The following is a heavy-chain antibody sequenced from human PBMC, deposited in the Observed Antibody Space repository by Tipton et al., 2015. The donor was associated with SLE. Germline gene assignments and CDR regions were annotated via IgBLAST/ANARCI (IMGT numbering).Heavy chain of an antibody. D-gene: IGHD4-23*01. J-gene: IGHJ3*01. CDR2: VYYKVRT. Sequence: LRLPCNVSGVSLTSGGYYWSWIRQRPGTGPEWIWTVYYKVRTYDNPSLKSRMTMSLDTSKNQLSLNLSSMTAADTAVYFCARAGGNSLALHVWGQGTMVTFSS. CDR1: GVSLTSGGYY. CDR3: ARAGGNSLALHV. V-gene: IGHV4-31*02.